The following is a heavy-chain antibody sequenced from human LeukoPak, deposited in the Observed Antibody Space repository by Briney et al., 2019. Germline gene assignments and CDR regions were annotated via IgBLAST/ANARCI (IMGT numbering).Heavy chain of an antibody. J-gene: IGHJ4*02. Sequence: GGSLRLSCAASGFTFSSYAMTWVRQAPGRGLEWVSALSGNGGTTYYADSVKGRFTISRDNSKNTLYLQMNSLRAEDTAVYYCAREAGAVATIPFDYWGQGTLVTVSS. CDR2: LSGNGGTT. CDR3: AREAGAVATIPFDY. CDR1: GFTFSSYA. D-gene: IGHD5-12*01. V-gene: IGHV3-23*01.